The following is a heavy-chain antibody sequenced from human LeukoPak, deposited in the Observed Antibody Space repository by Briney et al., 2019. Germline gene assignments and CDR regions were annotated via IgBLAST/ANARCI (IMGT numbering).Heavy chain of an antibody. CDR2: IYYSGST. D-gene: IGHD6-19*01. CDR3: ARGRVDPVAATPSFDY. J-gene: IGHJ4*02. Sequence: PSETLSLTCTVSGGSISTYYWSWIRQPPGKGLEWIGYIYYSGSTNYNPSLKSRATIPVDTSKNQFSLKLNSVTAADTAVYYCARGRVDPVAATPSFDYWGQGTLVTVSS. CDR1: GGSISTYY. V-gene: IGHV4-59*01.